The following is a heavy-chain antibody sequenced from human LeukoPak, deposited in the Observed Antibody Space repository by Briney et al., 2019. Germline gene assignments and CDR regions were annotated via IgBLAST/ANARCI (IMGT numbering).Heavy chain of an antibody. V-gene: IGHV3-30*01. D-gene: IGHD2-15*01. CDR2: IPYDGSNK. Sequence: GGSLRLSCAASGFTFSSYAMHWVRQAPGKGLEWVAVIPYDGSNKYYADSVKGRFTISRDNSKNTLYLQMNSLRAEDTAVYYCARGGWQPAYYFDYWGQGTLVTVSS. CDR1: GFTFSSYA. J-gene: IGHJ4*02. CDR3: ARGGWQPAYYFDY.